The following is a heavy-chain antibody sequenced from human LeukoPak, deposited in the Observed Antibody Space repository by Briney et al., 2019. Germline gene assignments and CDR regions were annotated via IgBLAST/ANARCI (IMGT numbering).Heavy chain of an antibody. CDR1: GGSISSYY. CDR3: ARDPRPKFYDSSGYHDAFDI. Sequence: SETLSLTCTVSGGSISSYYWSWIRQPPWKGLEWIGYIYYSGSTNYNPSLKSRVTISVDTSKNQFSLKLSSVTAADTAVYYCARDPRPKFYDSSGYHDAFDIWGQGTMVTVSS. J-gene: IGHJ3*02. V-gene: IGHV4-59*01. D-gene: IGHD3-22*01. CDR2: IYYSGST.